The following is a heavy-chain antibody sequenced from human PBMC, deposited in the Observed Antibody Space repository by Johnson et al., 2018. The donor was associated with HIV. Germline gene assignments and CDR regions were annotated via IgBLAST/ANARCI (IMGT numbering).Heavy chain of an antibody. Sequence: QVQLVESGGGVVQPGRSLRLSCAASGFTFSSYGMHWVRQAPGKGLEWAAVISYDGKNKDYADPVKGRFTLSRDNSKNTLYLQLSSLRTEDTAVFYCARGGVVHDAFDMWGQGTMVTVSS. J-gene: IGHJ3*02. D-gene: IGHD2-2*01. CDR3: ARGGVVHDAFDM. V-gene: IGHV3-30*03. CDR2: ISYDGKNK. CDR1: GFTFSSYG.